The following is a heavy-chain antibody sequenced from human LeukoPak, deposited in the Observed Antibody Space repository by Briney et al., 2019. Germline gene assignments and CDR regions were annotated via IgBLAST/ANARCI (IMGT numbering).Heavy chain of an antibody. V-gene: IGHV1-69*13. J-gene: IGHJ4*02. CDR3: ARESLLRDYYDSSGYYYFDY. CDR2: IIPIFGTA. D-gene: IGHD3-22*01. Sequence: SVKVSCKASGGTFSSYAISWVRQAPGQGLEWMGGIIPIFGTANYAQKFQGRVTTTADESTSTAYMELSSLRSEDTAVYYCARESLLRDYYDSSGYYYFDYWGQGTLVTVSS. CDR1: GGTFSSYA.